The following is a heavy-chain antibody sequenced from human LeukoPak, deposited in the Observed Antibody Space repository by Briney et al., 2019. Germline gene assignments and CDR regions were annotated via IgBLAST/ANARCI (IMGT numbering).Heavy chain of an antibody. J-gene: IGHJ4*02. CDR1: GFTVYTNS. D-gene: IGHD6-19*01. Sequence: GESLRLPCAVSGFTVYTNSMSWVRQVPGKGLEWVSVIYTGGTTHYADSVKGRFTISRDNSKNTLYLEMNSLRAEAAAAYFCARSPAFYDGAVVKYYFDYWGQGTLVTVSS. CDR3: ARSPAFYDGAVVKYYFDY. V-gene: IGHV3-53*01. CDR2: IYTGGTT.